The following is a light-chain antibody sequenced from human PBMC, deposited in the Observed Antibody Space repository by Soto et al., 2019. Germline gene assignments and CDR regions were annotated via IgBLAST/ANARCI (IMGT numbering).Light chain of an antibody. J-gene: IGLJ3*02. Sequence: QSALNQPASVSGSPGQSITISCTGTSSDVGGYNYVSWYQQHPGKAPKLMISEVSNRPSGVSNRFSGSKSGNTASLTISGLQAEDEADYYCSSYTSSSTPWVFGGGTKLTVL. CDR3: SSYTSSSTPWV. CDR2: EVS. V-gene: IGLV2-14*01. CDR1: SSDVGGYNY.